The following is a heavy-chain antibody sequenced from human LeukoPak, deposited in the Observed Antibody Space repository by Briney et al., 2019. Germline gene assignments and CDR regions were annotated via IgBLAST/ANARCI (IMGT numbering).Heavy chain of an antibody. CDR1: GFTFDDYG. CDR2: INWNGGNT. Sequence: GGSLRLSCAASGFTFDDYGMSWVRQAPGKGLEWVSGINWNGGNTGYADSVKGRFTISRDNAKNSLYLQMNSLRAEDTALYYCARAYSGYENYYYYYYMDVWGKGTTVTVSS. CDR3: ARAYSGYENYYYYYYMDV. D-gene: IGHD5-12*01. V-gene: IGHV3-20*04. J-gene: IGHJ6*03.